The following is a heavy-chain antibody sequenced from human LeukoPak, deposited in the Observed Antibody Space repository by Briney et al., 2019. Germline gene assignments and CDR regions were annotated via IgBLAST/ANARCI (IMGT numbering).Heavy chain of an antibody. V-gene: IGHV1-2*02. Sequence: GASVKVSYKASGYTFTGYYMHWVRQAPGQGLEWMGWINPNSGGTNYAQKFQGRVTMTRDTSISTAYMELSRLRSDDTAVYYCAREIRSYYDSSGYYFFGWFDPWGQGTLVTVSS. D-gene: IGHD3-22*01. CDR2: INPNSGGT. J-gene: IGHJ5*02. CDR3: AREIRSYYDSSGYYFFGWFDP. CDR1: GYTFTGYY.